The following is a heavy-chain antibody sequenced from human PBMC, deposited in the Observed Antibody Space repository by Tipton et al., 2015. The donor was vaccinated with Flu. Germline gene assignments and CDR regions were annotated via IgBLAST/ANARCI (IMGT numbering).Heavy chain of an antibody. CDR2: ISGSGGTI. CDR1: GFTFSSYE. V-gene: IGHV3-48*03. Sequence: SLRLSCAASGFTFSSYEMNWVRQAPGKGLEWVSYISGSGGTIYYADSVKGRFTISRDNTKNLLSLQMNSLRAEDTAVYYCARETGAGGYFDYWGQGTLVTVSS. D-gene: IGHD1-1*01. CDR3: ARETGAGGYFDY. J-gene: IGHJ4*02.